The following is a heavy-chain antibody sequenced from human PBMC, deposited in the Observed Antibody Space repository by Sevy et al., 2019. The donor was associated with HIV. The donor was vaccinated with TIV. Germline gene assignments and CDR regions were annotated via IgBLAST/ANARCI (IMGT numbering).Heavy chain of an antibody. Sequence: ASVKVSCKASGYTFTSHYIYWVRQAPGQGLEWMALINPSGGYTVYAQKFQGRVSVTADTSTSTVYMDLGSLRSEDTAVFYCARATSCGGDCYFLEYWGPRTLVTVSS. CDR1: GYTFTSHY. J-gene: IGHJ4*02. D-gene: IGHD2-21*02. V-gene: IGHV1-46*01. CDR2: INPSGGYT. CDR3: ARATSCGGDCYFLEY.